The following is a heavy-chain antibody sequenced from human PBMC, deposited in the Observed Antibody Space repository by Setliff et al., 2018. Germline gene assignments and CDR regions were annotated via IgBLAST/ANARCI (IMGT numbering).Heavy chain of an antibody. V-gene: IGHV4-4*07. J-gene: IGHJ5*02. D-gene: IGHD5-18*01. Sequence: KPSETLSLTCTVSGGSISSHYWGWIRQPAGKGLEWIGHIYTSGSTNYNPSLKSRVTISVDTSKNQFSLKLSSVTAADTAVYYCARGKSVTASNWFDPWGQGTPVTVSS. CDR2: IYTSGST. CDR1: GGSISSHY. CDR3: ARGKSVTASNWFDP.